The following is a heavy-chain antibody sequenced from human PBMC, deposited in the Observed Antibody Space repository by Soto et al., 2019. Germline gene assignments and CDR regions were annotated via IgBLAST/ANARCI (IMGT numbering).Heavy chain of an antibody. J-gene: IGHJ6*02. V-gene: IGHV1-46*01. D-gene: IGHD2-21*02. Sequence: QVQLVQSGAEVKKPGASVKVSCKASGYTFTSYYMHWVRQAPGQGLEWMGIINPSGVSTSYAPKFQGRVTTSRETTTIIGYMELGTVGTEDTAVYYCARDLMSGDGYYYGMDVWGQGTTVTVSS. CDR3: ARDLMSGDGYYYGMDV. CDR1: GYTFTSYY. CDR2: INPSGVST.